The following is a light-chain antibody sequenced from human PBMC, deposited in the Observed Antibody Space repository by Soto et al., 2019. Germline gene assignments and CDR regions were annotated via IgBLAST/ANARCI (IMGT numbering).Light chain of an antibody. J-gene: IGLJ1*01. CDR1: SSKIGENY. Sequence: QSVLTQPPPVSAAPGPKGTISCSGSSSKIGENYGSWDQHFPGKAPKLLIYEDNKRPSEIPDRFSGSKSGTSATLGITGLQTGDEADYYCGTWDNSLSIYVFATGTKVTVL. CDR2: EDN. CDR3: GTWDNSLSIYV. V-gene: IGLV1-51*02.